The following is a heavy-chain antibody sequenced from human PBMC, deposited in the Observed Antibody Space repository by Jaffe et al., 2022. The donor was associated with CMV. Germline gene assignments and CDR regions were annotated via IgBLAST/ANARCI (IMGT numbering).Heavy chain of an antibody. CDR3: AREKDRGYSYGYFDY. CDR2: IYYSGST. Sequence: QVQLQESGPGLVKPSETLSLTCTVSGGSISSYYWSWIRQPPGKGLEWIGYIYYSGSTNYNPSLKSRVTISVDTSKNQFSLKLSSVTAADTAVYYCAREKDRGYSYGYFDYWGQGTLVTVSS. D-gene: IGHD5-18*01. J-gene: IGHJ4*02. V-gene: IGHV4-59*01. CDR1: GGSISSYY.